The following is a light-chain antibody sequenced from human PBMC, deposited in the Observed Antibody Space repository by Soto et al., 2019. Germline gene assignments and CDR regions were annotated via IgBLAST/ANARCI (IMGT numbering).Light chain of an antibody. V-gene: IGKV3-20*01. J-gene: IGKJ2*01. CDR1: QSVSSSY. Sequence: EIVVTQSPGTLSLSPGERATLSCRASQSVSSSYLAWYQQKPGQAPRLLIYRALNRATGIPDRFSASGSGTDFTLTISRLEPEDFSTYYCQQYGSSPPYTFGQGTKLEIK. CDR3: QQYGSSPPYT. CDR2: RAL.